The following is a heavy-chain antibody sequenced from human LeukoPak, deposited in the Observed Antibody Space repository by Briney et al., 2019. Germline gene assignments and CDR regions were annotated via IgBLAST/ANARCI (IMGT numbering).Heavy chain of an antibody. V-gene: IGHV4-38-2*02. CDR3: ASRYGSGSFDY. J-gene: IGHJ4*02. Sequence: SETLSLTCTVSGYSISSGYYWGWIRQPPGKGLEWIGSIYYSGSTYYNPSLKSRVTISVDTSKNQFSLKLSSVTAADTAVYYCASRYGSGSFDYWGQGTLVTVSS. D-gene: IGHD3-10*01. CDR2: IYYSGST. CDR1: GYSISSGYY.